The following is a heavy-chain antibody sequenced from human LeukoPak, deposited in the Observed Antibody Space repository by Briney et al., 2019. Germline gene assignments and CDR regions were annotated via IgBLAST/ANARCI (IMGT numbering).Heavy chain of an antibody. J-gene: IGHJ4*02. V-gene: IGHV3-21*01. CDR3: ARDPMATIGDYFDY. Sequence: GWSLRLSCAASGFTFSSYAMSWVRQAPGKGLEGVSSISSSSSYIYYADSVKGRFTHSRDNAKNSLYLQMNSLRAEDMAVYYCARDPMATIGDYFDYWGQGTLVTVSS. CDR1: GFTFSSYA. CDR2: ISSSSSYI. D-gene: IGHD5-24*01.